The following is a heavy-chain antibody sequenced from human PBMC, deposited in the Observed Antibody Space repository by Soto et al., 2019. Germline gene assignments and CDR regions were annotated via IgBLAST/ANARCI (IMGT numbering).Heavy chain of an antibody. CDR2: ISYSGNT. Sequence: PSETLSLTCTVSGGSVNSGTYYWSWIRQPPGKGLEWIGSISYSGNTNYNPSLKSRVTISVDTSKTQFSLKLNSVTAADTAVYYCARDRRGVFEWRPLKQYYYGVDVWGQGTTVTVSS. CDR3: ARDRRGVFEWRPLKQYYYGVDV. V-gene: IGHV4-61*01. J-gene: IGHJ6*02. D-gene: IGHD3-9*01. CDR1: GGSVNSGTYY.